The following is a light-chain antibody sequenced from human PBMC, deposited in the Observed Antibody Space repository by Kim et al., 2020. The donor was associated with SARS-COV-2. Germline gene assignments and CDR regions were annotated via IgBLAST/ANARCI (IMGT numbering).Light chain of an antibody. CDR1: QFISSW. V-gene: IGKV1-12*01. CDR3: QQTNSFPIT. J-gene: IGKJ5*01. Sequence: ASVGDRVTITCRASQFISSWVAWYQQKPGKAPKLLIYGGSNLLSGVPSRFSGSGSGTDFTLTITTLQPEDFATYYCQQTNSFPITFGQGTRLEIK. CDR2: GGS.